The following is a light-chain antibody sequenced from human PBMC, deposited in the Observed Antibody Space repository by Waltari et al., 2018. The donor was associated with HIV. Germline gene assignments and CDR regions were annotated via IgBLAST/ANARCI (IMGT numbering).Light chain of an antibody. CDR2: SNN. CDR3: AAWDDSLSGV. Sequence: QSVLTQPPSASGTPGQRFTIPCPGVRSNIGNNHVDWYQQFPGTAPKLLIYSNNQRPSGVPDRFSGSKSGTSASLVISGLRSEDEADYYCAAWDDSLSGVFGGGTKVTVL. CDR1: RSNIGNNH. V-gene: IGLV1-47*01. J-gene: IGLJ2*01.